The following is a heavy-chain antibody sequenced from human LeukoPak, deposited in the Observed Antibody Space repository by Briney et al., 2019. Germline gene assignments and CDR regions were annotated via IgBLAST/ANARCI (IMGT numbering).Heavy chain of an antibody. V-gene: IGHV1-18*01. D-gene: IGHD3-22*01. Sequence: VASVKVSCKASGYTFTSYGISWVRQAPGQGLEWMGWISAYNGNTNYAQKLQGRVTMTTDTSTSTAYMELRSLRSDDTAVYYCARVARPYYDSSGYYQSFDYWGQGTLVTVSS. CDR3: ARVARPYYDSSGYYQSFDY. CDR1: GYTFTSYG. J-gene: IGHJ4*02. CDR2: ISAYNGNT.